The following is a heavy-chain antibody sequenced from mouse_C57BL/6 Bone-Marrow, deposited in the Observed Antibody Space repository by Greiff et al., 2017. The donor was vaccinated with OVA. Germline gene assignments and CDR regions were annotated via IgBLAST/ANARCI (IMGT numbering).Heavy chain of an antibody. J-gene: IGHJ2*01. CDR2: ISSGSSTI. D-gene: IGHD2-5*01. Sequence: DVMLVESGGGLVKPGGSLKLSCAASGFTFSDYGMHWVRQAPEKGLEWVAYISSGSSTIYYADTVKGRFTISRDNAKNTLFLQMTSLRSEDTAMYYCARREDSNLDYWGQGTTLTVSS. CDR1: GFTFSDYG. CDR3: ARREDSNLDY. V-gene: IGHV5-17*01.